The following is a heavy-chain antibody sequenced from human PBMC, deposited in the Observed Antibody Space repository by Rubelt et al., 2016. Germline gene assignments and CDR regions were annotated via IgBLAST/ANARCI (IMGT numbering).Heavy chain of an antibody. D-gene: IGHD4-23*01. J-gene: IGHJ4*02. CDR2: ISTYNGNT. Sequence: QVQLVQSGAEVKKPGASVKVSCQASGYTFTTYGLSWVRQAPGHGLEWMGWISTYNGNTNSAQKLQGRVTMTTDTSTSTGYMELRSLRSDDTAVYYCAITRPDYGGHSWAKGNDHWGQGTLVTVSS. CDR1: GYTFTTYG. V-gene: IGHV1-18*01. CDR3: AITRPDYGGHSWAKGNDH.